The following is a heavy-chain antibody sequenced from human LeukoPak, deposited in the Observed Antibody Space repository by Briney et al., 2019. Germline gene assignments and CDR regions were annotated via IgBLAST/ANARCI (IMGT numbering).Heavy chain of an antibody. CDR1: GFTFSNYA. J-gene: IGHJ4*02. Sequence: GGSLRLSCVVSGFTFSNYAMSWVRQAPGKGLEWVSGISWNSGSIGYADSVKGRFTISRDNAKNSLYLQMNSLRAEDTALYYCAKDSSKRGYYFDYWGQGTLVTVSS. V-gene: IGHV3-9*01. CDR3: AKDSSKRGYYFDY. CDR2: ISWNSGSI. D-gene: IGHD3-16*01.